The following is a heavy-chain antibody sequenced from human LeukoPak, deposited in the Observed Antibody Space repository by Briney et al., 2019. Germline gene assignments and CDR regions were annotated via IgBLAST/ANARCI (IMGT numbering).Heavy chain of an antibody. CDR2: INHSGST. D-gene: IGHD3-10*01. Sequence: KPSETLSLTCAVYGGSFSGYYWSWIRQPPGKGLEWIGEINHSGSTNYNPSLKSRVTISLGTSKTQFSLRLSSMTAADAAVYYCARSPGTYYNVFRTYFDYWGQGTLVTVSS. CDR3: ARSPGTYYNVFRTYFDY. V-gene: IGHV4-34*01. J-gene: IGHJ4*02. CDR1: GGSFSGYY.